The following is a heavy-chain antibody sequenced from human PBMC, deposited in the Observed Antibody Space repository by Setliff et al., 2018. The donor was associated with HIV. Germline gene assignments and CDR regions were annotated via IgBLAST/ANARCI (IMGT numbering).Heavy chain of an antibody. CDR1: GDTFTSYV. CDR2: IVLMSNTA. CDR3: ARRVPHLDY. V-gene: IGHV1-69*06. J-gene: IGHJ4*02. Sequence: GASVKVSCKASGDTFTSYVISWVRQAPGQGLEWMGGIVLMSNTADYAPKFQGRVTITADKSTSTAYMELSSLRSEDTAVYYCARRVPHLDYWGQGTLVTVSS. D-gene: IGHD3-3*02.